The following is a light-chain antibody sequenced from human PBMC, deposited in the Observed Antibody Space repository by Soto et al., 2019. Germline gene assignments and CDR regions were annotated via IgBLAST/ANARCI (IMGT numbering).Light chain of an antibody. V-gene: IGLV2-14*03. CDR2: DVT. J-gene: IGLJ2*01. CDR3: SSYTTTSTVV. Sequence: QSVLTQPASVSGSPGQSITISCTGTSSDVGGYNYVSWYQHPPGKAPKLMIYDVTNRPSGVSNRFSGSKSGNTASLTISGVQSEDEASYYCSSYTTTSTVVFGGGTKLTVL. CDR1: SSDVGGYNY.